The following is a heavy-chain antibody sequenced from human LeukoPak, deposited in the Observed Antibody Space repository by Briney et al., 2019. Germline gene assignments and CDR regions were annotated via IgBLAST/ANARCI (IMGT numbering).Heavy chain of an antibody. V-gene: IGHV1-69*05. CDR1: GGTFSSYA. CDR2: IIPIFGTA. Sequence: SVKVSYKASGGTFSSYAISWVRQAPGQGLEWMGGIIPIFGTANYAQKFQGRVTITTDESTSTAYMELSSLRSEDTAVYYCARSGYSYGFRRFDYWGQGTLVTVSS. J-gene: IGHJ4*02. D-gene: IGHD5-18*01. CDR3: ARSGYSYGFRRFDY.